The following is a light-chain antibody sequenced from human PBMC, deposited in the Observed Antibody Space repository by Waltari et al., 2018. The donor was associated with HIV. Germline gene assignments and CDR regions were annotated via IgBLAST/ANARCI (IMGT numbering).Light chain of an antibody. CDR3: QSADITGTLGV. Sequence: SYELAHPPSVSLSPGQPARLPCTGDTLPRHFVYCYQQKPGQAPIVVIYKDSERPSGIPGRFSGFISGTTATLTISAVQAEDEADYYCQSADITGTLGVFGGGTRLTV. V-gene: IGLV3-25*03. J-gene: IGLJ2*01. CDR2: KDS. CDR1: TLPRHF.